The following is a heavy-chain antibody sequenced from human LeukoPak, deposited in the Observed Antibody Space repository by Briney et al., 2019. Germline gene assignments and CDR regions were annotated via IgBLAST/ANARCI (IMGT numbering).Heavy chain of an antibody. Sequence: GGSLRLSCAASGFPFRSNAMTWVRQAPGKGLECVSVITDELDTYYADSVRGRFTISRDNSKNTVFLQMNSLRAEDTAIYYCAKVDYWSPENYYDFWGQGTLVTVSS. D-gene: IGHD1-1*01. V-gene: IGHV3-23*01. CDR1: GFPFRSNA. CDR3: AKVDYWSPENYYDF. J-gene: IGHJ4*02. CDR2: ITDELDT.